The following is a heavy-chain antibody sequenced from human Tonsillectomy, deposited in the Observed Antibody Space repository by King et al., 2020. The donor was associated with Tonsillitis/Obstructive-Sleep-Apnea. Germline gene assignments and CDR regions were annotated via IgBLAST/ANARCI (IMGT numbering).Heavy chain of an antibody. CDR2: IRTKAFGGTT. CDR1: GFTFGDYA. V-gene: IGHV3-49*04. Sequence: VQLVESGGGLVQPGRSLRLSCKGFGFTFGDYAMSWVRQAPGKGLEWVGFIRTKAFGGTTEYAASVKGRFTISRDDSKSIAYLQMNSLKTEDTAVYYCTRAPYYHDSRGYFYAFDIWGQGTMVTVSS. CDR3: TRAPYYHDSRGYFYAFDI. J-gene: IGHJ3*02. D-gene: IGHD3-22*01.